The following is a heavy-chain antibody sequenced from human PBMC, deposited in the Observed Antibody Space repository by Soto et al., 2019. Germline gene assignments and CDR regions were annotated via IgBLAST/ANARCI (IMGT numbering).Heavy chain of an antibody. CDR1: GFTFSNYG. V-gene: IGHV3-30*18. CDR2: ISYDGSNK. CDR3: VKIGNRYCSGGRCFSHLDY. D-gene: IGHD2-15*01. J-gene: IGHJ4*02. Sequence: HPGGSLRLSCAASGFTFSNYGMHWVRQAPGKGLEWMTVISYDGSNKYYADSVKGRFTISRDNSKNTLYLQMNSLRAEDTAVYYCVKIGNRYCSGGRCFSHLDYWGQGTLVTVSS.